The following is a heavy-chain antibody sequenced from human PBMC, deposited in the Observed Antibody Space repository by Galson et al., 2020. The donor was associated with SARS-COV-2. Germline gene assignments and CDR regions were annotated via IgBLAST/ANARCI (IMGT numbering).Heavy chain of an antibody. Sequence: GGSLRLSCAASGFTFSSYWMSWVRQAPGKGLEWVANIKQDGSENYYVDSVKGRFTISRDNAKNSLYLQMNSLRAEDTAVYYCARAEKDYCSSNSGSPRFGSAVEYYYYYYGMEVGGQGTTVTVSS. CDR1: GFTFSSYW. V-gene: IGHV3-7*03. CDR3: ARAEKDYCSSNSGSPRFGSAVEYYYYYYGMEV. J-gene: IGHJ6*02. D-gene: IGHD2-2*01. CDR2: IKQDGSEN.